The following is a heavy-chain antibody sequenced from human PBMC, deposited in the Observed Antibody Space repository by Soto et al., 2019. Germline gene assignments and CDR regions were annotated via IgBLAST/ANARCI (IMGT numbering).Heavy chain of an antibody. J-gene: IGHJ4*02. V-gene: IGHV3-23*01. D-gene: IGHD3-22*01. CDR3: AKDQKRGITMIVAN. Sequence: PXGSLRLSCEASGFTFSSYAKSWVRQAPGKGLEWVSSISGSGGSTRYADSVMGRFTISRDNSKNTLYLQMNSLRAEDTAVYYCAKDQKRGITMIVANWGQGTLVTVSS. CDR1: GFTFSSYA. CDR2: ISGSGGST.